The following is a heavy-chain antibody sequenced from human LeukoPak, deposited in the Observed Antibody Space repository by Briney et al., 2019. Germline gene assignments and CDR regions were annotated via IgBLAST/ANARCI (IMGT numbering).Heavy chain of an antibody. J-gene: IGHJ3*02. V-gene: IGHV4-59*01. Sequence: PSETLPLTCTVSGGSISSYYWSWIRQPPGKGLEWIGYIYYSGSTNYNPSLKSRVTISVDTSKNQFSLKLSSVTAADTAVYYCALGARGAFDIWGQGTMVTVSS. D-gene: IGHD3-16*01. CDR1: GGSISSYY. CDR2: IYYSGST. CDR3: ALGARGAFDI.